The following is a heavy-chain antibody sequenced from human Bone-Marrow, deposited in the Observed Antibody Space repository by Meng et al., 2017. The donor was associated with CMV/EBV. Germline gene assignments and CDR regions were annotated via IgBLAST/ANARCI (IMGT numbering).Heavy chain of an antibody. Sequence: GESLKISCAAAGFTFSSYWMNWVRQAPGKGLEWVANIKQDGRETYYVDSVKGRFTISRDNAKNSLYLQMNSLRAEDTAVYYCARTRRPKRYCSSTSGPHFDYWAQGTLVTVSS. J-gene: IGHJ4*02. CDR1: GFTFSSYW. D-gene: IGHD2-2*01. V-gene: IGHV3-7*01. CDR2: IKQDGRET. CDR3: ARTRRPKRYCSSTSGPHFDY.